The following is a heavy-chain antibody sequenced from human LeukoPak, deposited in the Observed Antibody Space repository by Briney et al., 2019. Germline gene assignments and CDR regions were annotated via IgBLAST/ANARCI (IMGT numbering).Heavy chain of an antibody. Sequence: QSGGSLRLSCAASGFTFSSYAMHWVRQAPGKGLEWVAVISYDGSNKYYADSVKGRFTISRDNSKNTLYLQMNSLRAKDTAVYYCARDLEGSSSYYYYYYGMDVWGQGTTVTVSS. CDR3: ARDLEGSSSYYYYYYGMDV. V-gene: IGHV3-30-3*01. D-gene: IGHD6-6*01. CDR1: GFTFSSYA. J-gene: IGHJ6*02. CDR2: ISYDGSNK.